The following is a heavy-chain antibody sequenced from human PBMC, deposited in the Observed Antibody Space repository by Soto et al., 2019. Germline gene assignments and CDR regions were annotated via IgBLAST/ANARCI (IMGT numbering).Heavy chain of an antibody. J-gene: IGHJ5*02. CDR2: INHRGST. CDR3: ARTDIVTTNWFDP. V-gene: IGHV4-34*02. D-gene: IGHD5-12*01. Sequence: QVHLQQWGAGLLKPSETLSLTCAVYGEYFIGYYWTWIRQPPGKGLEWIGEINHRGSTNYNPSLKSRVTISIDTSKNQFSLKLTSLTAADTSAYYCARTDIVTTNWFDPWGQGTLVTVSS. CDR1: GEYFIGYY.